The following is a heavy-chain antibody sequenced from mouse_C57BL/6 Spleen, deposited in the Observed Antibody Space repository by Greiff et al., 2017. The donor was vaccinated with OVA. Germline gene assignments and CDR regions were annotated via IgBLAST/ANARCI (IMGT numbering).Heavy chain of an antibody. V-gene: IGHV1-64*01. J-gene: IGHJ3*01. CDR2: IHPNSGST. CDR3: ARPYGYGAWFAY. CDR1: GYTFTSYW. D-gene: IGHD2-2*01. Sequence: QVQLQQPGAELVKPGASVKLSCKASGYTFTSYWMHWVKQRPGQGLEWIGMIHPNSGSTNYNEKFKSKATLTVDKSSSTAYMQLSSLTSEDSAVYYCARPYGYGAWFAYWGQGTLVTVSA.